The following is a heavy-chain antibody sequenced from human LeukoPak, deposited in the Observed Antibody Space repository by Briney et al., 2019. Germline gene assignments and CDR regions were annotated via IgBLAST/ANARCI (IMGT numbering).Heavy chain of an antibody. D-gene: IGHD5-12*01. CDR2: IDAGGSYI. J-gene: IGHJ3*02. CDR1: GFAFSGDN. Sequence: GGSLRLSSAASGFAFSGDNMNWVRQAPGKGLEWVSFIDAGGSYIRYADSVKGRFTISRDNAKNSLFLQMNSLRAEDTAMYFCARDQAIDIRAYDIWGQGTVVTVSS. CDR3: ARDQAIDIRAYDI. V-gene: IGHV3-21*01.